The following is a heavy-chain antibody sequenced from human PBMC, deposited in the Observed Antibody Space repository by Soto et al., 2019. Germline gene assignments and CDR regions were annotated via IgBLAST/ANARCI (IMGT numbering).Heavy chain of an antibody. D-gene: IGHD3-9*01. J-gene: IGHJ6*02. Sequence: GASVKVSCKASGYTFTSYGISWVRQAPGQGLEWMGWISAYNGNTNYAQKLQGRVTMTTDTSTSTAYMELRCLRSDDTAVYYCAREESWYYDILTGSSHYYYYGMDVWGQGTTVTVSS. CDR2: ISAYNGNT. V-gene: IGHV1-18*01. CDR3: AREESWYYDILTGSSHYYYYGMDV. CDR1: GYTFTSYG.